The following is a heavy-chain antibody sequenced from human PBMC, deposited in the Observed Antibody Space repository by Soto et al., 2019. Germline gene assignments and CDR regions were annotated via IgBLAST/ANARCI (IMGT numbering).Heavy chain of an antibody. J-gene: IGHJ4*02. CDR2: INPYNGNT. V-gene: IGHV1-18*01. CDR1: GYTFTSYA. CDR3: ARDTAMALPDA. Sequence: QVKLVQSGTEVKKPGASVKVSCKPSGYTFTSYAISWVRQAPGQGLEWMGWINPYNGNTNYAQKLQGRVTMTTDTSTSTAYMELRSLRSDDTAVYYCARDTAMALPDAWGQGTLITVSS. D-gene: IGHD5-18*01.